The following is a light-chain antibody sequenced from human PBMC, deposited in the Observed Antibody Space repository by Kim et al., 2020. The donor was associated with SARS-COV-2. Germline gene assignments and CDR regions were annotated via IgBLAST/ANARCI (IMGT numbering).Light chain of an antibody. J-gene: IGKJ4*01. CDR2: GAS. CDR1: ESVSSY. CDR3: QQYGWSPLT. Sequence: EIVLTQSPGTLSLSPGERATLSCRASESVSSYLAWYQQKPGQAPRLLIYGASNRATGIPDRFSGSGSGTDFSLTISRLEAEDSAVYSCQQYGWSPLTFGGGTKLEI. V-gene: IGKV3-20*01.